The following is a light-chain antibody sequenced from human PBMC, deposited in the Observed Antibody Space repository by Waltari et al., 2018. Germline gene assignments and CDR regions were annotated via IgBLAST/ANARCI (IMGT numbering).Light chain of an antibody. CDR2: DDN. J-gene: IGLJ2*01. Sequence: KFMLTQPHSVSESPGRTVTISCTGSSGSIDTNYVQWQQQRPGSAPRTVIYDDNQRPSGVPDRFSGSIDSSSNSASLTISGLKTEDEADYYCQSSDSSTGVVFGGGTKLTVL. V-gene: IGLV6-57*02. CDR1: SGSIDTNY. CDR3: QSSDSSTGVV.